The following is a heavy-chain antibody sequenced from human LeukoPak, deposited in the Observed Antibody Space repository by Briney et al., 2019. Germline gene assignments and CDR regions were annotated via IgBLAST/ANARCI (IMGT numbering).Heavy chain of an antibody. J-gene: IGHJ5*02. Sequence: GGSLRLSCAASGFTFTSYYMHWVRQAPGQGLEWMGIINPSGGSTSYAQKFQGRVTMTRDTSTSAVYMELSSLRSEDTAVYYCASADGYNYWFDPWGQGTLVTVSS. D-gene: IGHD5-12*01. CDR2: INPSGGST. CDR1: GFTFTSYY. V-gene: IGHV1-46*01. CDR3: ASADGYNYWFDP.